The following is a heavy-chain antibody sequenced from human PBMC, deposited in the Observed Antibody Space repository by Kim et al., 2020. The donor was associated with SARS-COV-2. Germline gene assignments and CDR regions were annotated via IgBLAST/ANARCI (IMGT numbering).Heavy chain of an antibody. Sequence: GESLKISCQGSGDGFTNYWLGWVRQMPGKGLEWMGIINPGTSEIRYSPSFQGHVTFSVDKSINTAYVQWTSLKASDTAMYYCARQWQQYYDYWGQGTLVTVSS. V-gene: IGHV5-51*01. CDR2: INPGTSEI. CDR1: GDGFTNYW. CDR3: ARQWQQYYDY. D-gene: IGHD6-13*01. J-gene: IGHJ4*02.